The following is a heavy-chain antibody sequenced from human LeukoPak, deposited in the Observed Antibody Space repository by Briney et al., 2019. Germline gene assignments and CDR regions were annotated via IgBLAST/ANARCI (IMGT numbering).Heavy chain of an antibody. D-gene: IGHD1-26*01. CDR1: VYTFTDYY. J-gene: IGHJ4*02. Sequence: GASVTVSFKASVYTFTDYYMHWVRQAPGQGLEWMGWINSNSGGTNYAQKFQGRVTMTRDTSISTAYMELSTLRSDDTAVYYCARAGGSGSYPYWGQGTLVTVSS. CDR3: ARAGGSGSYPY. V-gene: IGHV1-2*02. CDR2: INSNSGGT.